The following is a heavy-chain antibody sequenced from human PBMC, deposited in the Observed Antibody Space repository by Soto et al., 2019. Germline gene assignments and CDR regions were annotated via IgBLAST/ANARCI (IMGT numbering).Heavy chain of an antibody. CDR3: AEGIGYDSSGYYDY. D-gene: IGHD3-22*01. J-gene: IGHJ4*02. CDR1: GFTFSSYA. Sequence: PGGSLRLSCAASGFTFSSYAMSWVRQAPGKGLEWVSAISGSGGSTYYADSVKGRFTISRDNSKNTLYLQMNSLRAEDTVVYYCAEGIGYDSSGYYDYWGQGTLVTVSS. V-gene: IGHV3-23*01. CDR2: ISGSGGST.